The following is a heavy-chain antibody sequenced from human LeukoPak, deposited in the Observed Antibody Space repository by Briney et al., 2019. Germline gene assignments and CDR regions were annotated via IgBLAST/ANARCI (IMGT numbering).Heavy chain of an antibody. Sequence: SEALSLTCTVSGGSISSGGYYWSWIRQPPGKGLEWIGYIYHSGSTYYNPSLKSRVTISVDRSKNQFSLKLSSVTAADTAVYYCARGSSGWSPDYNWFDPWGQGTLVIVSS. CDR1: GGSISSGGYY. CDR2: IYHSGST. CDR3: ARGSSGWSPDYNWFDP. V-gene: IGHV4-30-2*01. D-gene: IGHD6-19*01. J-gene: IGHJ5*02.